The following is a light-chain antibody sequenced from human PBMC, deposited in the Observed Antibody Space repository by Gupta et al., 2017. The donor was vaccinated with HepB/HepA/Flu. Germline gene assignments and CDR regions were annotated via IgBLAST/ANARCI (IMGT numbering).Light chain of an antibody. CDR1: ETISDY. CDR2: SAS. Sequence: DIQMTQSPSYLSASVGDRVTITCRASETISDYLNWYQQKPGRAPKVLIYSASRLQSGVPSRFSGSGSGADFTLTISRLQPEDFATYYCQQRDSIPRTFGQGTKVEIK. CDR3: QQRDSIPRT. V-gene: IGKV1-39*01. J-gene: IGKJ1*01.